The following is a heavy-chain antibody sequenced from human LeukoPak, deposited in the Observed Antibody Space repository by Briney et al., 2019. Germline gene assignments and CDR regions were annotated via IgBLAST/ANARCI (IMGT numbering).Heavy chain of an antibody. Sequence: PGGSLRLSCAASGFTFSIYAMSWVRQAPGKGLEWVSSISVSGGGTYYADSVKGRFTISRDNSKNTLYLQMNSLRAEDTAVYYCAKRGCSGGTCYHTPYFDYWGQGALVTVSS. D-gene: IGHD2-15*01. CDR3: AKRGCSGGTCYHTPYFDY. CDR1: GFTFSIYA. V-gene: IGHV3-23*01. J-gene: IGHJ4*02. CDR2: ISVSGGGT.